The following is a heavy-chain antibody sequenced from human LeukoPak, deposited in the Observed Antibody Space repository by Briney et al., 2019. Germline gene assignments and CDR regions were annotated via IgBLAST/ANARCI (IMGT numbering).Heavy chain of an antibody. Sequence: GSSVKVSCKASGGTFSSYAISWVRQAPGQGFEWMGRIIPIFGIANYAQKFQGRVTITADKSTSTAYMELSSLRSEDTAVYYCARVGTTGRKYNWFDPWGQGTLVTVSS. CDR1: GGTFSSYA. J-gene: IGHJ5*02. D-gene: IGHD1-1*01. V-gene: IGHV1-69*04. CDR3: ARVGTTGRKYNWFDP. CDR2: IIPIFGIA.